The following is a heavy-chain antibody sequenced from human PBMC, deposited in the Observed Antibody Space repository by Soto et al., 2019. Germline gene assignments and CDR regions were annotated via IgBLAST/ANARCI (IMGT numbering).Heavy chain of an antibody. CDR1: GDAITSSNC. CDR3: ARDLGTGTDY. J-gene: IGHJ4*02. D-gene: IGHD1-1*01. CDR2: IYHSGAT. V-gene: IGHV4-4*02. Sequence: PSETLSLTCVVSGDAITSSNCLILVRQAPGKGLEWIGEIYHSGATTYNPSLKSRATISVDPSNNHFSLKLTSVTAADTAVYFCARDLGTGTDYWGRGTLVTVSS.